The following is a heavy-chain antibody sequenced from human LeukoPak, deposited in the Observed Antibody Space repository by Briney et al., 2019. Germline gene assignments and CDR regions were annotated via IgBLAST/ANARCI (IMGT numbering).Heavy chain of an antibody. CDR2: IGGSGDNT. CDR3: ARPLMYYYGSETYFWFDP. D-gene: IGHD3-10*01. CDR1: GFTFSRFA. Sequence: GGSLRLSCEASGFTFSRFAMNWVRQAPGKGLEWVSGIGGSGDNTYYADSVKGRFTISRDNSKNTLYLQMNSLRAEDTAVYYCARPLMYYYGSETYFWFDPWGQGTLVTVSS. J-gene: IGHJ5*02. V-gene: IGHV3-23*01.